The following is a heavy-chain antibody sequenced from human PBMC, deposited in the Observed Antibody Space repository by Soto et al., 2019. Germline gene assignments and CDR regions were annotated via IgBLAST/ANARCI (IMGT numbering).Heavy chain of an antibody. D-gene: IGHD3-10*01. CDR1: GFTFSSYG. V-gene: IGHV3-30*18. CDR3: AKERRGPTAFDI. Sequence: QVQLVESGGGVVQPGRSLRLSCAASGFTFSSYGMHWVRQAPGKGLEWVAVISYDGSNKYYADSVKGRFSISRDNSKNTLYLQMNSLRAEDTAVYYCAKERRGPTAFDIWGQGTMVTVSS. J-gene: IGHJ3*02. CDR2: ISYDGSNK.